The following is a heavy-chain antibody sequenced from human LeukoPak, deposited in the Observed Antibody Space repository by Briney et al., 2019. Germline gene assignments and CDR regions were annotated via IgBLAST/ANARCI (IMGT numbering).Heavy chain of an antibody. CDR3: ARVDIVATTPLDY. V-gene: IGHV4-34*01. CDR1: GGSFRGYY. J-gene: IGHJ4*02. D-gene: IGHD5-12*01. Sequence: SETLSLTCAVYGGSFRGYYWSWIRQPPGKGLEWIGEINHSGSTNYNPSLKSRVTISVDTSKNQFSLKLSSVTAADTAVYYCARVDIVATTPLDYWGQGTLVTVSS. CDR2: INHSGST.